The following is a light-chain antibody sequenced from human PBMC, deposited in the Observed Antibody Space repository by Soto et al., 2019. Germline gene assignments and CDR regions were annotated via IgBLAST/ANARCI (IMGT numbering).Light chain of an antibody. J-gene: IGLJ1*01. CDR1: SSDVGTYNY. CDR2: DVS. CDR3: CSYAGSSYV. Sequence: QSVLTQPRSVSGSPGQSVTISCTGTSSDVGTYNYVSWYQQHPGKAPKFMIYDVSKRPSGVPDRFSGSKSGNTASLTISGLQAEDEADYYCCSYAGSSYVFGTGTKVTVL. V-gene: IGLV2-11*01.